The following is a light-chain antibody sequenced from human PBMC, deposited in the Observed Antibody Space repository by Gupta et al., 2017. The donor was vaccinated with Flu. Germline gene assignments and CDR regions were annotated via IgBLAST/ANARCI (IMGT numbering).Light chain of an antibody. Sequence: EMVMTQSPATLSVSPGERATLSCRASQSIKSSLAWYQQKPGQAPRLLIYGASTRATGVPARFSGSGCGTEFTLTISSRQSEDFAVYYCQQYNNWPPWTFGQGTKVEIK. CDR3: QQYNNWPPWT. CDR1: QSIKSS. V-gene: IGKV3-15*01. J-gene: IGKJ1*01. CDR2: GAS.